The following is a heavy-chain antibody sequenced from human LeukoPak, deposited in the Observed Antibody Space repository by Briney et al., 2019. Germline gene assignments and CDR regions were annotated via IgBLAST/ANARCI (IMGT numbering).Heavy chain of an antibody. CDR2: ISSSGSTI. Sequence: GGSLRLSCAASGFTFSSYEMNWVRKAPGKGPERDSYISSSGSTIYYADSVKGRFTISRDNAKNSLYLQMNSLRVEDTAVYYCARDRSADSGYDVFDYWGQGALGTVSS. CDR1: GFTFSSYE. J-gene: IGHJ4*02. V-gene: IGHV3-48*03. CDR3: ARDRSADSGYDVFDY. D-gene: IGHD5-12*01.